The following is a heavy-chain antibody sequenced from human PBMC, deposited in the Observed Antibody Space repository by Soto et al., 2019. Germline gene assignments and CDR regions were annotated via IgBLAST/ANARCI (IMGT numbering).Heavy chain of an antibody. J-gene: IGHJ4*02. D-gene: IGHD2-2*01. CDR2: ISYDGSNK. V-gene: IGHV3-30-3*01. CDR3: ARARLDTPALDY. CDR1: GFTLRSYA. Sequence: QVQLVESGGGVVQPGRSLRLPCAASGFTLRSYAMHWVRQAPGKGLEWVAAISYDGSNKYNADSVKGRFTISRDNSKNTLYLQVNSLRVEDTAVYYCARARLDTPALDYWGQGTLLTVSS.